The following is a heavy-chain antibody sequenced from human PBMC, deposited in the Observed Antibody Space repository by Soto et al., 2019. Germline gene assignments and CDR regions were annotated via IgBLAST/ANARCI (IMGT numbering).Heavy chain of an antibody. CDR2: IVVGSGNT. D-gene: IGHD3-10*01. CDR1: GFTFTSSA. Sequence: GASVNVSCKASGFTFTSSAVQWVRQARGQRLEWIGWIVVGSGNTNYAQKFQERVTITRDMSTSTAYMELSSLRSEDTAVYYCAADGNGSGSYRGYYYYYGMDVWGQGTTVTVSS. CDR3: AADGNGSGSYRGYYYYYGMDV. V-gene: IGHV1-58*01. J-gene: IGHJ6*02.